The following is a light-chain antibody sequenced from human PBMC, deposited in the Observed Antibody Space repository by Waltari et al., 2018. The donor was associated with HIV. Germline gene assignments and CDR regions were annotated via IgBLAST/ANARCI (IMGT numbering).Light chain of an antibody. Sequence: QSVLTQPPSASGTPGQRVTISCSGSSSNIGSNTENWYQQLPGTAPKLLIHSYNLRPAGVPARSPASKSCTSASLAISGLQSEDEAHYYCASWDDSLNGYVFGTGTKVTVL. CDR2: SYN. CDR3: ASWDDSLNGYV. CDR1: SSNIGSNT. V-gene: IGLV1-44*01. J-gene: IGLJ1*01.